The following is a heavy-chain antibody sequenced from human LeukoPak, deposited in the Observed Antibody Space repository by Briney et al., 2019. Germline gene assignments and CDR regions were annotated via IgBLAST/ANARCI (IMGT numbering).Heavy chain of an antibody. Sequence: ASVKVSCKASGYTFTSYYMHWVRQAPGQGLEWMGIINPSGGSTSYAQKFQGRVTMTRDTSTSTVYMELSSLRSEHTAVYYCARDGVRDGYKYWYFDLWARGTLVTVSS. D-gene: IGHD5-24*01. J-gene: IGHJ2*01. CDR1: GYTFTSYY. CDR2: INPSGGST. CDR3: ARDGVRDGYKYWYFDL. V-gene: IGHV1-46*01.